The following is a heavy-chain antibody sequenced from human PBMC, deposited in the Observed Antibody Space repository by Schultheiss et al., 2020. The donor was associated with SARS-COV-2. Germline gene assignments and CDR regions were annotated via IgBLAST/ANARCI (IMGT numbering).Heavy chain of an antibody. CDR1: GFTFSSYA. Sequence: GGSLRLSCAASGFTFSSYAMSWVRQAPGKGLEWVSAISGSGGSTYYADSVKGRFTISRDNSKNTLYLQMNSLRAEDTAVYYCAKDVVPAAPKPHYYYYYGMEVWGQGTTVTVSS. CDR2: ISGSGGST. J-gene: IGHJ6*02. CDR3: AKDVVPAAPKPHYYYYYGMEV. V-gene: IGHV3-23*01. D-gene: IGHD2-2*01.